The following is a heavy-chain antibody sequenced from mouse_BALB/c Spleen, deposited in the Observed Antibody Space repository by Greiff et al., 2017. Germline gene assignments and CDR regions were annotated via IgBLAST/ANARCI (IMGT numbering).Heavy chain of an antibody. CDR2: INPSNGRT. V-gene: IGHV1S81*02. Sequence: QVQLQQPGAELVKPGASVKLSCKASGYTFTSYWMHWVKQRPGQGLEWIGEINPSNGRTNYNEKFKGKATLTADKSSSTAYMQLSSLASEDSAVYYCARGDYYAMDYWGQGTSVTVSS. CDR1: GYTFTSYW. CDR3: ARGDYYAMDY. J-gene: IGHJ4*01.